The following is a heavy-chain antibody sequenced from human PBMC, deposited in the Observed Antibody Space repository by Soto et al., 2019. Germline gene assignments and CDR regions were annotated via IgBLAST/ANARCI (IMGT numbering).Heavy chain of an antibody. CDR3: LALSLTSWPAAATAVYYCEMGENTNYPHD. D-gene: IGHD6-6*01. CDR1: GCSISAYY. Sequence: QVQLPEAGPGLVKPAETLSLTCSVSGCSISAYYWSWIRQPPGRGLEWIGYFSSTVRTNTNTDLRRFTVFCPTRSPTTNSSLRSLITRSETTSTDELALSLTSWPAAATAVYYCEMGENTNYPHDLGPCTLVTVS. J-gene: IGHJ1*01. V-gene: IGHV4-4*08. CDR2: FSSTVRT.